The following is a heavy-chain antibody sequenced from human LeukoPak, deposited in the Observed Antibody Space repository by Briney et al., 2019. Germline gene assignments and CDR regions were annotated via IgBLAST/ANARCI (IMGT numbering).Heavy chain of an antibody. D-gene: IGHD3-22*01. Sequence: GGSLRLSCAASGFTFSSHGMHWVRQAPGKGLEWVAVIWYDGSNKYYADSVKGRFSISRDNSKNTLYLHMNSLRAEDTALYYCARAEDYDSSGYVDAFDIWGQGTMVTVSS. CDR1: GFTFSSHG. CDR3: ARAEDYDSSGYVDAFDI. J-gene: IGHJ3*02. V-gene: IGHV3-33*01. CDR2: IWYDGSNK.